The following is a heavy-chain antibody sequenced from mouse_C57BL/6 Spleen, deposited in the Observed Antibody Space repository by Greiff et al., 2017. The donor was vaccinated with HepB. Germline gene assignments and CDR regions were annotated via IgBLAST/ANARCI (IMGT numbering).Heavy chain of an antibody. J-gene: IGHJ1*03. D-gene: IGHD2-3*01. V-gene: IGHV1-4*01. CDR1: GYTFTSYT. CDR2: INPSSGYT. Sequence: QVQLKESGAELARPGASVKMSCKASGYTFTSYTMHWVKQRPGQGLEWIGYINPSSGYTKYNQKFKDKATLTADKSSSTAYMQLSSLTSEDSAVYYCARNDGYYLWYFDVWGTGTTVTVSS. CDR3: ARNDGYYLWYFDV.